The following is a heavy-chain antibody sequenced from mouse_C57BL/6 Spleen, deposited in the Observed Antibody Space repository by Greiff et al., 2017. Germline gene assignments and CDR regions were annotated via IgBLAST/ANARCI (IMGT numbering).Heavy chain of an antibody. CDR1: GYTFTSYW. CDR2: IDPSDSYT. J-gene: IGHJ2*01. Sequence: VQLQQPGAELVRPGTSVKLSCKASGYTFTSYWMHWVKQRPGQGLAWIGVIDPSDSYTNYNQKFKGKATLTVDTSSSTAYMQLSSLTSEDSAVYYCQTAQATFDYWGQGTTLTVSS. V-gene: IGHV1-59*01. CDR3: QTAQATFDY. D-gene: IGHD3-2*02.